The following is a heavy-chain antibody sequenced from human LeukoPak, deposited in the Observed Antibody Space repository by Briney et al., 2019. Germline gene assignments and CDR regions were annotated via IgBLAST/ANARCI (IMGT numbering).Heavy chain of an antibody. CDR2: ISSSSSYI. Sequence: PGRSLRLSCAASGFTFSSYSMNWVRQAPGKGLEWVSSISSSSSYIYYADSVKGRFTISRDNAKNSLYLQMNSLRAEDTAVYYCAKDGGLWVSAHWGDSWGRGTLVTVSS. V-gene: IGHV3-21*01. J-gene: IGHJ4*02. CDR1: GFTFSSYS. CDR3: AKDGGLWVSAHWGDS. D-gene: IGHD7-27*01.